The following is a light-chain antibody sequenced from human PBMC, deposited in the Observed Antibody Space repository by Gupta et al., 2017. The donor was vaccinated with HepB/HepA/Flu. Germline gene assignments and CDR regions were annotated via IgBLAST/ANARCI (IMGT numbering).Light chain of an antibody. CDR3: QQYYSTPWT. CDR2: WAS. CDR1: QSVLYSSNNKNY. V-gene: IGKV4-1*01. Sequence: DIVMTQSPDSLAVSLGERATINCKSSQSVLYSSNNKNYLAWYQKKPGQPPKLLIYWASTRESGVTDRLSASGSGTDFTLTISSLQTEDVAVYYCQQYYSTPWTFGQGTKVEIK. J-gene: IGKJ1*01.